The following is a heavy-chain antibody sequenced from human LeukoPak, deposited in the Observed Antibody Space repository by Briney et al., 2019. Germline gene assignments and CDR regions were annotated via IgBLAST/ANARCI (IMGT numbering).Heavy chain of an antibody. CDR3: AREGHDYGGNNGMDV. Sequence: PSETLSLTCTVSGGSISSGGYYWSWIRQHPGKGLEWIGYIYYSGSTYYNPSLKSRVTISVDTSKNQFSLKLSSVTAADTAAYYCAREGHDYGGNNGMDVWGQGTTVTVSS. J-gene: IGHJ6*02. CDR1: GGSISSGGYY. CDR2: IYYSGST. D-gene: IGHD4-23*01. V-gene: IGHV4-31*03.